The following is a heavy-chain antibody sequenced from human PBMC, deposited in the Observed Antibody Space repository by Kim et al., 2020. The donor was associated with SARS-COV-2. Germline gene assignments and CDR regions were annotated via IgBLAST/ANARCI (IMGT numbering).Heavy chain of an antibody. CDR3: ARGNKQQQIKREVYYGMDV. Sequence: GGSLRLSCAASGFTFSSYWMHWVRQAPGKGLVWVSRINSDGSSTSYADSVKGRFTISRDNAKNTLYLQMNSLRAEDTAVYYCARGNKQQQIKREVYYGMDVWGQGTTVTVSS. CDR1: GFTFSSYW. J-gene: IGHJ6*02. CDR2: INSDGSST. V-gene: IGHV3-74*01. D-gene: IGHD6-13*01.